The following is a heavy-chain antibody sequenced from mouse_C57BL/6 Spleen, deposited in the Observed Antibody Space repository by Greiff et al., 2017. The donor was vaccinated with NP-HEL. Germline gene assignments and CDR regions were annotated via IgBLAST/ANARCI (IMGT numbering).Heavy chain of an antibody. D-gene: IGHD2-5*01. Sequence: QVQLKQPGAELVKPGASVKMSCKASGYTFTSYWITWVKQRPGQGLEWIGDIYPGSGSTNYNEKFKSKATLTVDTSSSTAYMQLSSLTSEDSAVYYCARSEGNSNYVHYYAMDYWGQGTSVTVSS. J-gene: IGHJ4*01. CDR2: IYPGSGST. V-gene: IGHV1-55*01. CDR1: GYTFTSYW. CDR3: ARSEGNSNYVHYYAMDY.